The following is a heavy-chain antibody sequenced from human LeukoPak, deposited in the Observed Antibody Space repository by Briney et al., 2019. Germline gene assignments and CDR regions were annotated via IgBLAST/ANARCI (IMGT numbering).Heavy chain of an antibody. Sequence: PSETLSLTCTVSGGSISSSSYYWGWIRQPPGKGLEWIGSIYYSGSTFYNPSLNSRVTISVDTSNNQFSLRLSSVTAADTAVYYCARHLPPTGEGNTVDYWGQGTLVTVSS. D-gene: IGHD7-27*01. CDR1: GGSISSSSYY. J-gene: IGHJ4*02. CDR2: IYYSGST. CDR3: ARHLPPTGEGNTVDY. V-gene: IGHV4-39*01.